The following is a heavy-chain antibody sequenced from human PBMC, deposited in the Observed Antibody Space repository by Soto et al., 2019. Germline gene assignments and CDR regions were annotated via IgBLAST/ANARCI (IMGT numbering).Heavy chain of an antibody. CDR2: ISGSGDNT. D-gene: IGHD4-17*01. CDR1: GFTFYSYA. V-gene: IGHV3-23*01. Sequence: PGGSLRLSCAASGFTFYSYAMTWVRQAPGKALEWVSTISGSGDNTYYADSVKGRFSISRDNYKNTVSLQMNSLRAENTAVYFCARVWERTVTTRNSFYGIDVWGRGTTVTVSS. CDR3: ARVWERTVTTRNSFYGIDV. J-gene: IGHJ6*02.